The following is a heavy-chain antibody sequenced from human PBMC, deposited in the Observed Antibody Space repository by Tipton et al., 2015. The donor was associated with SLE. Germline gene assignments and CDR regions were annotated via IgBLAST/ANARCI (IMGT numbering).Heavy chain of an antibody. CDR2: IYHSGST. V-gene: IGHV4-38-2*02. CDR3: ASGAVGATDY. Sequence: TLSLTCTLYGGSFSGYYWGWIRQPPGKGLEWIGSIYHSGSTYYNPSLKSRVTISVDTSKNQFSLKLSSVTAADTAVYYCASGAVGATDYWGQGTLVTVSS. J-gene: IGHJ4*02. CDR1: GGSFSGYY. D-gene: IGHD1-26*01.